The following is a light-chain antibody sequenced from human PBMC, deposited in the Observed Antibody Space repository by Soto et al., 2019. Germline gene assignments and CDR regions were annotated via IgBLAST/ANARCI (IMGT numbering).Light chain of an antibody. CDR3: SSWDDSRNGLV. V-gene: IGLV1-44*01. J-gene: IGLJ1*01. CDR1: SSPVGGNP. CDR2: TNT. Sequence: QSVLTQPPSASGTPGQRVTISCSGSSSPVGGNPVNWYQHVPTTAPKLLILTNTQRPSGFPDRFSGSKSGTSASLAIRGLHSEDEADYYCSSWDDSRNGLVFGTGTKLTVL.